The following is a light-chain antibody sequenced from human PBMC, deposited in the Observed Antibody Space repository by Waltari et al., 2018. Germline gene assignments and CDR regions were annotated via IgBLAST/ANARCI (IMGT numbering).Light chain of an antibody. J-gene: IGLJ2*01. CDR1: SNDVGGDNS. CDR2: DVS. CDR3: SSQSSNDVVL. Sequence: QSALTPPASVSGSPGQSVTIFCSGTSNDVGGDNSVSWYQEHPGQAPRVIIYDVSDRPSGVSDRFSGSKSGNTASLTISGLQAEDEADYYCSSQSSNDVVLFGGGTKLTVL. V-gene: IGLV2-14*01.